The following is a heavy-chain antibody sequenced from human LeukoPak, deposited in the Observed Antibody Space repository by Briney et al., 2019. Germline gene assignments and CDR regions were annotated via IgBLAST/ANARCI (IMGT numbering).Heavy chain of an antibody. CDR3: ARLDCVLEGCYNH. J-gene: IGHJ4*02. Sequence: SETLSLTCSVSGDSVTSSYWNWIRQPPGKGLEWIGYVSSDGTTSYTPSLRSRVIISVDRAKNDFSLILTSVTAADTATYYCARLDCVLEGCYNHWGRGILVTVSS. V-gene: IGHV4-59*08. D-gene: IGHD2-15*01. CDR2: VSSDGTT. CDR1: GDSVTSSY.